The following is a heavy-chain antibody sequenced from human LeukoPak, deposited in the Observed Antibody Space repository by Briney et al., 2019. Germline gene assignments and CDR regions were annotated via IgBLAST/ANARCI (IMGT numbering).Heavy chain of an antibody. J-gene: IGHJ4*02. CDR2: IRYDGSNK. CDR3: AKVVVVAATFHY. V-gene: IGHV3-30*02. Sequence: PGGSLRLSCAASGVTFSSYGTHWVRQAPGKGLEWVAFIRYDGSNKYYADSVKGRFTISRDNSKNTLYLQMNSLRAEDTAVYYCAKVVVVAATFHYWGQGTLVTVSS. CDR1: GVTFSSYG. D-gene: IGHD2-15*01.